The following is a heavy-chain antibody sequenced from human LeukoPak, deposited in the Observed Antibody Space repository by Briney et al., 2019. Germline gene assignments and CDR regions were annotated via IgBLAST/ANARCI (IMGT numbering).Heavy chain of an antibody. D-gene: IGHD3-3*01. Sequence: GGSLRLSCAASGFTFSDYYMSWIRQAPGKGLEWVSYISSSGSTIYYADSVKGRFTISRDNAKNSLYLQMNSLRAEDTAVYYCARARFLEWLLEYFDYWGQGTLVTVSS. CDR1: GFTFSDYY. J-gene: IGHJ4*02. V-gene: IGHV3-11*04. CDR2: ISSSGSTI. CDR3: ARARFLEWLLEYFDY.